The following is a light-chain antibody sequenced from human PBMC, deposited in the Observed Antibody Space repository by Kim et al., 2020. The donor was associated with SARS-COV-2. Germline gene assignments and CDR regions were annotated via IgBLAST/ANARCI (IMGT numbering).Light chain of an antibody. CDR2: DVY. J-gene: IGKJ2*01. CDR1: QSFCSPY. Sequence: LSPGESATLSCRASQSFCSPYLVLYQQRPGQAPRLPIHDVYNRATGIPERFSGSGSGTDFTLPNSRLEPEDFAVYYCQHYGDSFHTFGQGTNLEI. V-gene: IGKV3-20*01. CDR3: QHYGDSFHT.